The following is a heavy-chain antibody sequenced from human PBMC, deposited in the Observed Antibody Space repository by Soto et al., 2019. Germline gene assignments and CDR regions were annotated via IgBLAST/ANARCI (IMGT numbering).Heavy chain of an antibody. Sequence: QVQLVQSGAEVKKPGASVKVSCKASGYTFTSYGISWVRQAPGQGLERMGWISAYNGNTNYAQMRQGRVTMTTDTSTSPDHMELRSLRSDDTAVYCCARDNYGGNCDYWGQGTLVTVSS. CDR3: ARDNYGGNCDY. CDR1: GYTFTSYG. V-gene: IGHV1-18*01. D-gene: IGHD4-17*01. J-gene: IGHJ4*02. CDR2: ISAYNGNT.